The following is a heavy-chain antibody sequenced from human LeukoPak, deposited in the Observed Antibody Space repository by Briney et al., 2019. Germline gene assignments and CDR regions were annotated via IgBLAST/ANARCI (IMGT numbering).Heavy chain of an antibody. J-gene: IGHJ4*02. D-gene: IGHD1-26*01. CDR3: AREINVGATGQEYYFDY. CDR2: INPSGGST. Sequence: ASVKVSCKASGYTFTSYYMHWVRQAPGQGLEWMGIINPSGGSTSYAQKFQGRVTMTRDMSTSTVYMELSSLRSEDTAVYYCAREINVGATGQEYYFDYWGQGTLVTVSS. CDR1: GYTFTSYY. V-gene: IGHV1-46*01.